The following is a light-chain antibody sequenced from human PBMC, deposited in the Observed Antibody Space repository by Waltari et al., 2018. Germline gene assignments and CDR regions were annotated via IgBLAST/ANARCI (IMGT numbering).Light chain of an antibody. Sequence: DIQMTQSPSSLSASVGDRVTITCRASQGINTYLVWLQQKPGKAPKSLIYGASRLQSGVPSRFSGSGSGTDFTLTISSLQPEDFATYYCQQYNFYPLTFGGGTKVEIK. CDR2: GAS. CDR3: QQYNFYPLT. V-gene: IGKV1-16*01. CDR1: QGINTY. J-gene: IGKJ4*01.